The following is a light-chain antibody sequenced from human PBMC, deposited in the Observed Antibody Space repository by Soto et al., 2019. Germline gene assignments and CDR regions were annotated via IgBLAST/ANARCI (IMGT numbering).Light chain of an antibody. J-gene: IGLJ2*01. CDR3: CSYAGSNTLI. CDR2: EVD. V-gene: IGLV2-23*02. CDR1: SDDIGSYNL. Sequence: QSVLTQPASLSGSPVQSVTIPCTGASDDIGSYNLVSWYQQRPGNAPKLILYEVDKRPSGVSYRFSASKSGNTAFLTISGLQADDEALYHCCSYAGSNTLIFGGGTKVTVL.